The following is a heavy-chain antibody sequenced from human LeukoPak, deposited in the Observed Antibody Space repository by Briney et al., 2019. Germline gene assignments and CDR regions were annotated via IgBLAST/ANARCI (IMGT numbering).Heavy chain of an antibody. CDR3: ARGYSGYDYTVYYFDY. D-gene: IGHD5-12*01. CDR2: IIPIFGTA. J-gene: IGHJ4*02. Sequence: GASVKVSCKASGGTFNSYAISWVRQAPGQGLEWMGGIIPIFGTANYAQKFQGRVTITADKSTSTAYMELSSLRSEDTAVYYCARGYSGYDYTVYYFDYWGQGTLVTVSS. V-gene: IGHV1-69*06. CDR1: GGTFNSYA.